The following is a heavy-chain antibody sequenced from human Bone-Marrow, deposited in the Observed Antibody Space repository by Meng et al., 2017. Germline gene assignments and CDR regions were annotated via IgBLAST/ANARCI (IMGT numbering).Heavy chain of an antibody. J-gene: IGHJ4*02. CDR3: ARGWAMAPYFDY. Sequence: GGSLRLSCAASGFTFSSYAMHWFRQAPGKGLEWVAVISYDGSNKYYADSVKGRFTISRYNSKNTLYLQMNSLRAEDTAVYYCARGWAMAPYFDYWGQGTLVTVSS. D-gene: IGHD5-18*01. V-gene: IGHV3-30*04. CDR1: GFTFSSYA. CDR2: ISYDGSNK.